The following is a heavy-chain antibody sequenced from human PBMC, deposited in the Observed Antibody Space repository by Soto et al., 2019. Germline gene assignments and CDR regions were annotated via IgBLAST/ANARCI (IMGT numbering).Heavy chain of an antibody. CDR2: ISYDGSNK. D-gene: IGHD2-15*01. J-gene: IGHJ6*02. CDR1: GFTFSSYA. Sequence: GGSLRLSCAASGFTFSSYAMHWVRQAPGKGLEWVAVISYDGSNKYYADSVKGRFTISRDNSKNTLYLQMNSLRAEDTAVYYCARDLLIRGGYCSGGSCPFYYGMDVWGQGTTVTVSS. V-gene: IGHV3-30-3*01. CDR3: ARDLLIRGGYCSGGSCPFYYGMDV.